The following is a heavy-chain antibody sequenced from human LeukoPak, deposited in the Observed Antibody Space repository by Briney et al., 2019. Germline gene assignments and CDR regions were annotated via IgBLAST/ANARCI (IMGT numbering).Heavy chain of an antibody. Sequence: GGSLRLSCAASGFTFSSYAMSWVRQAPGKGLEWVSAISGSGGSTYYADSVKGRFTISRDNSKNTLYLQMNSLRAEDTAVYYCAKVGDPSSSWPYYYGMDVWGHGTTVTVSS. J-gene: IGHJ6*02. D-gene: IGHD6-13*01. CDR3: AKVGDPSSSWPYYYGMDV. CDR1: GFTFSSYA. V-gene: IGHV3-23*01. CDR2: ISGSGGST.